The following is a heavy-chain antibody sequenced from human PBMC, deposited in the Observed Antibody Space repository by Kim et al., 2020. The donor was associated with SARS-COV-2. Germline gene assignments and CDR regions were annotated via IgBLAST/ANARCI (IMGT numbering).Heavy chain of an antibody. CDR1: GFTFSNYA. J-gene: IGHJ4*02. CDR3: AKDPYYDFWSGYYFDD. CDR2: ITGSGGST. V-gene: IGHV3-23*01. D-gene: IGHD3-3*01. Sequence: GGSLRLSCAASGFTFSNYAMSWVRQAPGKGLEWVSAITGSGGSTYYADSVKGRFTVSRNNSKNTLYLQINSQRAEDTAIFYCAKDPYYDFWSGYYFDDWGQGTLVTVSS.